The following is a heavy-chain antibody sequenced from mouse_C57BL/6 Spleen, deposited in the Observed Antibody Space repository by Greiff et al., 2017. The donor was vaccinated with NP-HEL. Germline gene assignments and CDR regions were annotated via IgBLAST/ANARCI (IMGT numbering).Heavy chain of an antibody. V-gene: IGHV1-52*01. Sequence: VQLQQPGAELVRPGSSVKLSCKASGYTFASYWMHWVKQRPIQGLEWIGNIDPSDSETHYNQKFKDKATLTVDKSSSTAYMQLSSLTSEDSAVYYCARGTGTGFADWGQGTLVTVSA. CDR2: IDPSDSET. D-gene: IGHD4-1*01. CDR3: ARGTGTGFAD. CDR1: GYTFASYW. J-gene: IGHJ3*01.